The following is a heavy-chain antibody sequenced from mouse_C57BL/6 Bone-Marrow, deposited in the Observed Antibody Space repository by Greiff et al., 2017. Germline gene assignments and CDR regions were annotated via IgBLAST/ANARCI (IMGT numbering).Heavy chain of an antibody. CDR1: GYTFTSYW. CDR3: TRKMVTTYAMDY. D-gene: IGHD2-2*01. Sequence: EVQLQQSGTVLARPGASVKMSCKTSGYTFTSYWMHWVKQRPGQGLEWIGAIYPGNSDTSSNQKFKGKAKLTAVTSASTAYMELSSLTNEDSAVYYCTRKMVTTYAMDYWGQGTSVTVSS. V-gene: IGHV1-5*01. J-gene: IGHJ4*01. CDR2: IYPGNSDT.